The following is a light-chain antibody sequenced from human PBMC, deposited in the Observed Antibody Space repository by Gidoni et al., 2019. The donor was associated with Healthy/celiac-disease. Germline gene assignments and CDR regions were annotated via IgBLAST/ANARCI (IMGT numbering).Light chain of an antibody. J-gene: IGKJ4*02. CDR3: QQSYSTLLA. CDR1: QSISSY. V-gene: IGKV1-39*01. CDR2: AAS. Sequence: DIQMTQSPSSLSASVGDRVTITCRASQSISSYLNWYQQKPGKAPKLLIYAASSLQSGVPSRFSGSGSGTDCTLTSISLQPEDFASYYCQQSYSTLLAFXGXTRVEIK.